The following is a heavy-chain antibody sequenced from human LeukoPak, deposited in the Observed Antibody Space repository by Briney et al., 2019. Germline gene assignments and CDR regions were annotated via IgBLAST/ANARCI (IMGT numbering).Heavy chain of an antibody. V-gene: IGHV1-69*05. D-gene: IGHD3-3*01. J-gene: IGHJ4*02. Sequence: SVKVSCKASGGTFSSYAISWVRQAPGQGLEWMGGIIPIFGTANYAQKFQGRVTITTDESTSTAYMELSSLTYEDTAVYYCTRSGFGAGVHFDFWGQGTPVTVSS. CDR1: GGTFSSYA. CDR2: IIPIFGTA. CDR3: TRSGFGAGVHFDF.